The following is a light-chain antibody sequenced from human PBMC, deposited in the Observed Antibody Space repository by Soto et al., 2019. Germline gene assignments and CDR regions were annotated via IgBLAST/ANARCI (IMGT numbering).Light chain of an antibody. Sequence: QSALTQPRSVSGSPGQAVTISCTGTSSDVGGYNYVSWYQQYPGKAPTLMIYDVSQRPSGVPDRFSGSKSGNTASLTISGLQAEDEADYFCCSYAGSYSVVFGGGTKLTVL. CDR1: SSDVGGYNY. CDR3: CSYAGSYSVV. CDR2: DVS. V-gene: IGLV2-11*01. J-gene: IGLJ2*01.